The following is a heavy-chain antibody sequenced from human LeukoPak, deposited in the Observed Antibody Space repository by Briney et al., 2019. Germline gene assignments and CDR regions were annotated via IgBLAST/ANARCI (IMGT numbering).Heavy chain of an antibody. D-gene: IGHD6-13*01. CDR2: IGQDGSNK. CDR3: ATSRAAAGCD. V-gene: IGHV3-7*03. J-gene: IGHJ4*02. CDR1: GFTFTDYW. Sequence: GGSLRLSCAASGFTFTDYWMSWVRQAPVKGLEWVANIGQDGSNKLYVASVKGRFSISRDNAKNSVFLQMNNLRVEDTAIYYCATSRAAAGCDWGQGTLVTVSS.